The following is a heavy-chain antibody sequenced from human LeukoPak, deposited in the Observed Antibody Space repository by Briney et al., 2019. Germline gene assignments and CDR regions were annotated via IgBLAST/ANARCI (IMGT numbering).Heavy chain of an antibody. CDR3: ARDGCSGSRCYDRWLVPRISYYFDS. V-gene: IGHV3-30*04. D-gene: IGHD2-15*01. CDR2: ISYDGSQK. J-gene: IGHJ4*02. Sequence: PGGSLRLSCAASGFNISSYATLSSYAMQWVPQAPGKGLEWVAVISYDGSQKYYTDPVRGRFTISRDNSKDTVFLQMNSLRGDDTAVYYCARDGCSGSRCYDRWLVPRISYYFDSWGQGALVTVSS. CDR1: GFNISSYATLSSYA.